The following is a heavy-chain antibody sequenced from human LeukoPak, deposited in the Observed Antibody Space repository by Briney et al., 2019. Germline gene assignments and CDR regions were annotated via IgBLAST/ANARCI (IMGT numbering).Heavy chain of an antibody. CDR3: ARGSYDVLTGYSTLGEY. J-gene: IGHJ4*02. CDR1: GGSITGSSFY. CDR2: IYYSGST. Sequence: SETLSLTCSVSGGSITGSSFYWGWIRQPPGKGLEWIGNIYYSGSTYYSASLKSRVTISLDTSKNHFSLKVTSVTAADTAVYYCARGSYDVLTGYSTLGEYWGQGTLATVSS. D-gene: IGHD3-9*01. V-gene: IGHV4-39*02.